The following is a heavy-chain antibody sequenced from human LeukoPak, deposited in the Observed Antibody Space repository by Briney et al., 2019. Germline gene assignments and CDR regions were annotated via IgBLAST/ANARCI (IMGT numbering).Heavy chain of an antibody. Sequence: EASVKDSCKASGGTFNNYAISWVRQAPGQGLEWMGGIIPIFDTPNYAQKFQGRVTITTDESTSTAYMELSSLRSEDTAVYYCARDIPGYDAFDIWGQGTVVTVSS. J-gene: IGHJ3*02. V-gene: IGHV1-69*05. D-gene: IGHD1-1*01. CDR3: ARDIPGYDAFDI. CDR1: GGTFNNYA. CDR2: IIPIFDTP.